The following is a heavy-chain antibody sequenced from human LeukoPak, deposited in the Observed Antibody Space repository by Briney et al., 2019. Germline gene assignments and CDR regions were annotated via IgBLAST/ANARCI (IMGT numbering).Heavy chain of an antibody. D-gene: IGHD2-2*01. V-gene: IGHV3-48*04. CDR2: ISSSSSTI. CDR3: ARRTLPAAMVPLVDYMDV. Sequence: PGGSLRLSCAASGFTFSSYSMNWVRQAPGKGLEWVSYISSSSSTIYYADSVKGRFTISRDNAKNSLYLQMNSLRAEDTAVYYCARRTLPAAMVPLVDYMDVWGKGTTVTVSS. CDR1: GFTFSSYS. J-gene: IGHJ6*03.